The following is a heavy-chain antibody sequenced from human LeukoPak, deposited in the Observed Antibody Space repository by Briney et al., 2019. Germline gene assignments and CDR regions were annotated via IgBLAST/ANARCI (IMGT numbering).Heavy chain of an antibody. CDR1: GGSFSGYY. CDR3: ARTDMVRGVIGFDY. J-gene: IGHJ4*02. CDR2: INHSART. D-gene: IGHD3-10*01. Sequence: SETLSLTCVVYGGSFSGYYWSWIRQPPGRGLEWIGEINHSARTNYNPSLKSRVTISVDTSKNQFSLKLSSVTAADTAVYYCARTDMVRGVIGFDYWGQGTLVTVSS. V-gene: IGHV4-34*01.